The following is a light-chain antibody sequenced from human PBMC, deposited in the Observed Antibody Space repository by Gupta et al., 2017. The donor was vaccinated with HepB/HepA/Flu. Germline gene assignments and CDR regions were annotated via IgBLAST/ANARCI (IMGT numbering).Light chain of an antibody. J-gene: IGKJ1*01. CDR1: QSVLYSSNNKNY. V-gene: IGKV4-1*01. Sequence: DLVMTQSPDSLAVSLGERATINCKSSQSVLYSSNNKNYLAWYQQKPGQPPKVLIYWASTRVSAVPDQLHRRESRSAFTRTMSILQAQPVAVYCSQWDSTAGTTYAQESKVRIK. CDR3: QWDSTAGTT. CDR2: WAS.